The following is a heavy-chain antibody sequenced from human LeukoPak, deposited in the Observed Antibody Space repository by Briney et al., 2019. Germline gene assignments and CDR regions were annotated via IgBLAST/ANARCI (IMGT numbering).Heavy chain of an antibody. J-gene: IGHJ4*02. Sequence: ASVKVSCKASGYTFTSYDINWVRQATGQGLEWMGWMNPNSGNTGYAQKFQGRVTMTRNTSISTAYMELSSLRSEDTAVYYCARGPPHYYDSSGYYFDYWGQGTLVTVSS. CDR2: MNPNSGNT. CDR3: ARGPPHYYDSSGYYFDY. V-gene: IGHV1-8*01. D-gene: IGHD3-22*01. CDR1: GYTFTSYD.